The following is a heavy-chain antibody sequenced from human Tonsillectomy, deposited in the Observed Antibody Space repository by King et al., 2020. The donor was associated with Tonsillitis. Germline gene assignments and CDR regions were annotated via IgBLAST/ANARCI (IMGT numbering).Heavy chain of an antibody. CDR1: GFIFDDFA. Sequence: QLVQSGGGLVQPGRSLRLSCAASGFIFDDFAMHWVRQAPGKGLEWVSRINWNSNNLAYADSVKGRFTISRDNAKNSLYLQMNSLRAEDTALYYCAKARFGVVTSFDYWGQGTLVTVSS. J-gene: IGHJ4*02. CDR2: INWNSNNL. CDR3: AKARFGVVTSFDY. V-gene: IGHV3-9*01. D-gene: IGHD3-3*01.